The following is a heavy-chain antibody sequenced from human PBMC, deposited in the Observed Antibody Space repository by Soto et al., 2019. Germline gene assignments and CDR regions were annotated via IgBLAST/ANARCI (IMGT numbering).Heavy chain of an antibody. CDR2: IYYSGST. J-gene: IGHJ4*02. Sequence: QVQLQESGPGLVKPSETLSLTCTVSGGSVSSGSYYWSWIRQPPGKGLEWIGYIYYSGSTNYNPSLKSRVSMSVVTSKNQFFLKLSSVPSSSTAAYLCVRESPHGDYWGQGTLVTVSS. V-gene: IGHV4-61*01. CDR3: VRESPHGDY. CDR1: GGSVSSGSYY.